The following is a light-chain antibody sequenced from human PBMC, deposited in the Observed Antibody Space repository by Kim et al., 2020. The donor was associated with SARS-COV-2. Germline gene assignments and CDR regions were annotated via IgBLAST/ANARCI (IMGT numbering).Light chain of an antibody. V-gene: IGLV2-14*03. J-gene: IGLJ2*01. Sequence: QSALTQPASVSGSPGQSITISCTGTSNDIGDYNYVSWYQQYPGKAPKLIIFDVTKRPSGVSDRFSGSKSGNTASLTISGLQAEDEADYHCGSHTRTNALRVFGGGTKVTVL. CDR3: GSHTRTNALRV. CDR1: SNDIGDYNY. CDR2: DVT.